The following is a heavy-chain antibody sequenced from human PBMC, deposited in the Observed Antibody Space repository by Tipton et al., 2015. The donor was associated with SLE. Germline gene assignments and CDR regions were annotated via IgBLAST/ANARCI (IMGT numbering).Heavy chain of an antibody. CDR2: VYSGGNT. Sequence: TLSLTCTVSGGSISSSPYYWAWIRQPPGKGLEWIGTVYSGGNTYHIPSLKTRVTISVDTSRNQFSLKLTSVTASDTAVYFCTRAEFSSNWYMYWHFDLWGRGTLVTVSS. J-gene: IGHJ2*01. CDR3: TRAEFSSNWYMYWHFDL. V-gene: IGHV4-39*01. D-gene: IGHD6-13*01. CDR1: GGSISSSPYY.